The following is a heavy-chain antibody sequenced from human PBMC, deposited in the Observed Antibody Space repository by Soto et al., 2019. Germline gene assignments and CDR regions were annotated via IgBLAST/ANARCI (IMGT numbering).Heavy chain of an antibody. CDR2: IDPSDSYT. D-gene: IGHD2-2*01. CDR3: AAPKQLSMGYYYGMDV. Sequence: GASLKISCKVSGYSFTSYWISCVRQMPGKGLEWMGRIDPSDSYTNYSPSFQGHVTISADKSISTAYLQWSSLKASDTAMYYCAAPKQLSMGYYYGMDVWGQGTTVTVSS. J-gene: IGHJ6*02. V-gene: IGHV5-10-1*01. CDR1: GYSFTSYW.